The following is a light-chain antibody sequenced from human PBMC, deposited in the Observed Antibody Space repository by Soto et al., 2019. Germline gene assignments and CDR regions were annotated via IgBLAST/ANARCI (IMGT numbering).Light chain of an antibody. CDR3: QTWATGIQNVV. V-gene: IGLV4-69*01. CDR1: SGHSSYA. Sequence: QLVLTQSPSASASLGASVKLTCTLSSGHSSYAIAWHQQQPEKGPRYLMKLNSDDSHNKGDGIPDRFSGSSSGAERYLTISSLQSEDEADYYCQTWATGIQNVVFGGGTKLTVL. CDR2: LNSDDSH. J-gene: IGLJ2*01.